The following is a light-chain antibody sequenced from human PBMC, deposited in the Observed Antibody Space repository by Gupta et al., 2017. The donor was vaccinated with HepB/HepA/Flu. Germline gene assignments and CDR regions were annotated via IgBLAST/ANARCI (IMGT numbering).Light chain of an antibody. CDR1: SSNIGSNY. V-gene: IGLV1-47*01. CDR3: ATWDESRSGDV. Sequence: QSVLTLPPSASATPGQRVTISCSGSSSNIGSNYVYWYQQFPGTAPKLLIYRNNQRPSGVPDRFSGSKSGTSASLAISGLRADDEADDYWATWDESRSGDVFGNGTSVTFL. CDR2: RNN. J-gene: IGLJ1*01.